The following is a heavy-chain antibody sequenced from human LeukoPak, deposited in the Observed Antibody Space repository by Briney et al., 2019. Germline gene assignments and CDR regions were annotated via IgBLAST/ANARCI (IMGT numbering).Heavy chain of an antibody. V-gene: IGHV1-2*02. CDR2: INPNSGGT. J-gene: IGHJ6*02. CDR1: GYTFTGYY. D-gene: IGHD3-3*01. CDR3: ARGYDPPPYYYYYGMDV. Sequence: DSVKVSCKASGYTFTGYYMHWVRQAPGQGLEWMGWINPNSGGTNYAQKLQGRVTMTRDTSISTAYMELSRLRSDDTAVYYCARGYDPPPYYYYYGMDVWGQGTTVTVSS.